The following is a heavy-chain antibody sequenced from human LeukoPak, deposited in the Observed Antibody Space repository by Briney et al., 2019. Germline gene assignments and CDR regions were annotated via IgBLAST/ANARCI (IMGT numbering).Heavy chain of an antibody. CDR2: ISWNSGSI. CDR3: AKEADYGPVDY. CDR1: GFTFDDYA. J-gene: IGHJ4*02. D-gene: IGHD4-17*01. Sequence: GGSLRLFCAASGFTFDDYAMHWVRQAPGKGLEWVSGISWNSGSIGYADSVKGRFTISRDNAKNSLYLQMNSLRAEDTALYYCAKEADYGPVDYWGQGTLVTVSS. V-gene: IGHV3-9*01.